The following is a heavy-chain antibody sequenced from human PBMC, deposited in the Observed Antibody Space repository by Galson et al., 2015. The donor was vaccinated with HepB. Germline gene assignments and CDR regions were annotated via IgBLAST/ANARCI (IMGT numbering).Heavy chain of an antibody. J-gene: IGHJ3*02. CDR2: VSWNSANI. CDR3: VKDSRYSYGYPDAFDM. CDR1: GFTFDDYA. V-gene: IGHV3-9*01. Sequence: SLRLSCAASGFTFDDYAMHWVRQAPGKGLEWVSGVSWNSANIDYADSVKGRFTISRDNAKNVLHLQMNSLRPEDTALHHCVKDSRYSYGYPDAFDMWGQGTMVTVSS. D-gene: IGHD5-18*01.